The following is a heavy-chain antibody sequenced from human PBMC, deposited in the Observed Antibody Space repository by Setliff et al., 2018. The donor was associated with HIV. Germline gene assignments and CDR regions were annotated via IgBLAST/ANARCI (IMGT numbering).Heavy chain of an antibody. J-gene: IGHJ6*02. CDR1: GGSFSGYY. V-gene: IGHV4-34*01. CDR3: ARHNVITYGGLIYDYLYYGLDV. Sequence: SETLSLTCTVYGGSFSGYYWTWIRQPPGKGLEFIGEMNHRGVIKYLSSLKSRVTMAVDTSKNEISLKVTSVTAADTAVYYCARHNVITYGGLIYDYLYYGLDVWGRGTPVTVSS. D-gene: IGHD3-16*02. CDR2: MNHRGVI.